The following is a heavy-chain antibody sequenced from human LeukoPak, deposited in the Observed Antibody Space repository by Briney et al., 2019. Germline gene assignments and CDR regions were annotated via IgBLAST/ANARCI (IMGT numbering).Heavy chain of an antibody. V-gene: IGHV3-30*18. CDR1: GFTFSSYG. J-gene: IGHJ4*02. CDR3: AKDLYGSGSYYSQYFDY. CDR2: ISYDGSNK. Sequence: GGSLRLSCAASGFTFSSYGIHWVRQTPGEGLEWVAVISYDGSNKYYADSVKGRFTISRDSSKNTLYLQMNSLRAEDTAVYYCAKDLYGSGSYYSQYFDYWGQGTLVTVSS. D-gene: IGHD3-10*01.